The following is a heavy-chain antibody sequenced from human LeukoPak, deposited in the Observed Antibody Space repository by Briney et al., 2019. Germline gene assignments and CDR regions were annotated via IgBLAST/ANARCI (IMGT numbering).Heavy chain of an antibody. CDR1: GFSFSNYG. D-gene: IGHD3-3*01. CDR2: TRFDGSSE. Sequence: TGGSLRLSCAASGFSFSNYGMHWVRQAPGKGLQWMAFTRFDGSSEHYADSVKGRFTISRDNSKNALYLQLNSLRLEDTAFYFYAKDSIPKSSFWSGYLGDPDYWGQGTLVTVSS. V-gene: IGHV3-30*02. J-gene: IGHJ4*02. CDR3: AKDSIPKSSFWSGYLGDPDY.